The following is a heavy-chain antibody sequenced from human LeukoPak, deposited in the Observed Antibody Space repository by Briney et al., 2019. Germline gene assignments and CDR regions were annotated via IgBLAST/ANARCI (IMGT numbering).Heavy chain of an antibody. CDR2: ISGSGGST. J-gene: IGHJ4*02. D-gene: IGHD3-9*01. V-gene: IGHV3-23*01. CDR3: AKDQLRYFDWSAPYYFDY. Sequence: GGSLRLSCAASGFTFSSYAMSWVRQGPGKGLEWVSAISGSGGSTYYADSVKGRFTISRDNSKNTLYLQMSSLRAEDTAVYYCAKDQLRYFDWSAPYYFDYWGQGTLVTVSS. CDR1: GFTFSSYA.